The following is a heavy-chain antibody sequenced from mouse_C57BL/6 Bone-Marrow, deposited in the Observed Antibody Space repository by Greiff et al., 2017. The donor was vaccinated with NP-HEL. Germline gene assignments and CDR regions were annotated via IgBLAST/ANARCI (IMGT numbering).Heavy chain of an antibody. CDR1: GYTFTSYG. CDR3: AFITTVVAPTC. V-gene: IGHV1-81*01. J-gene: IGHJ2*01. CDR2: IYPRSGNT. D-gene: IGHD1-1*01. Sequence: VQLQQSGAELARPGASVKLSCKASGYTFTSYGISWVKQRPGQGLEWIGEIYPRSGNTYYNEKFKGKATRTADKSSSTAYMELRSLTSEDSAVYFCAFITTVVAPTCWGQGATLTVSS.